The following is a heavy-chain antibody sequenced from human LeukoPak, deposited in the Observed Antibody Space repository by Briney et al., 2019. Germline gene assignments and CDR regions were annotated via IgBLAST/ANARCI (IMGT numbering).Heavy chain of an antibody. CDR1: GGSGGSISSSNY. D-gene: IGHD4-17*01. CDR2: IYHSGST. Sequence: SGTLSLTCAVSGGSGGSISSSNYWSWVRQPPGKGLEWIGYIYHSGSTYYNPSLKSRVTISVDRSKNQFSLKLSSVTAADTAVYYCARARDTVTIFDYWGQGTLVTVSS. CDR3: ARARDTVTIFDY. V-gene: IGHV4-4*02. J-gene: IGHJ4*02.